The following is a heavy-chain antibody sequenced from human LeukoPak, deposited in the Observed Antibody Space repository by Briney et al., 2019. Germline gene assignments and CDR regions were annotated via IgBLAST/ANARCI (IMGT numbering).Heavy chain of an antibody. CDR1: GFTFSTYG. D-gene: IGHD3-22*01. Sequence: PGGSLRLSCAASGFTFSTYGMHWVRQAPGKGLEWVAFIRYDGSNKYYADSVKGRFTISRDNSKSTLYLQMNSLRPEDTAVYYCANWRDSSGYGRHYWGQGTLVTVSS. V-gene: IGHV3-30*02. CDR3: ANWRDSSGYGRHY. J-gene: IGHJ4*02. CDR2: IRYDGSNK.